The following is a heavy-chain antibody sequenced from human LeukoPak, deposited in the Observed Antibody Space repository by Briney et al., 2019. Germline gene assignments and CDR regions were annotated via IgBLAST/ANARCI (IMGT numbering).Heavy chain of an antibody. CDR3: AKSDSSGWYGYYFDY. CDR1: GFTFGSYA. J-gene: IGHJ4*02. Sequence: PGGSLRLSCAASGFTFGSYAMSWVRQAPGKGLEWVSSLSGSGGRAHYADSVKGRFTISRDNSKNTLYLQMNSLRAEDTAVYYCAKSDSSGWYGYYFDYWGQGTLVTVSP. V-gene: IGHV3-23*01. D-gene: IGHD6-19*01. CDR2: LSGSGGRA.